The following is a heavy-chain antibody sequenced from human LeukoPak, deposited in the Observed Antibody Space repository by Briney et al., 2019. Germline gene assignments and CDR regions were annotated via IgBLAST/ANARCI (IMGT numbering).Heavy chain of an antibody. CDR2: IYYSGST. J-gene: IGHJ4*02. Sequence: PSETLSLTCTVSGGSINSSSYYWGWIRQPPGKGLEWIGSIYYSGSTYYNPSLKSRVTISVDTSKNQFSLKLSSVTAADTAVYYCARRSIAAAKIDYWGQGTLVTVSS. CDR1: GGSINSSSYY. CDR3: ARRSIAAAKIDY. D-gene: IGHD6-13*01. V-gene: IGHV4-39*01.